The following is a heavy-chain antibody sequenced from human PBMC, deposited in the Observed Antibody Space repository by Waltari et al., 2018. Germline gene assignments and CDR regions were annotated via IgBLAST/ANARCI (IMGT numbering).Heavy chain of an antibody. J-gene: IGHJ6*02. CDR1: GGSISSYY. CDR3: ARDQKRYSSSWEPYYYYGMDV. D-gene: IGHD6-13*01. Sequence: QVQLQESGPGLVKPSETLSLTCTVSGGSISSYYWSWIRQPPGKGLEWIGYIYYSGSTNHNPSLKRRVTISVDTSKNQFTLKLSSVTAADTAVYYCARDQKRYSSSWEPYYYYGMDVWGQGTTVTVSS. V-gene: IGHV4-59*01. CDR2: IYYSGST.